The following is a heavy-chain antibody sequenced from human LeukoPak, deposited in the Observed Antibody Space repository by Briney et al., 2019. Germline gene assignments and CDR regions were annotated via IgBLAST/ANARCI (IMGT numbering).Heavy chain of an antibody. V-gene: IGHV3-53*01. CDR3: AREDAEQMDNSFDI. CDR2: IYSGGNT. CDR1: RLIVSDIY. D-gene: IGHD5-24*01. Sequence: PGGSLRLSCAASRLIVSDIYMSWVRQAPGKGLEWVSVIYSGGNTYYAVSVTGRFTISRDASKNTLFLQMNSLRPEDTAVYYCAREDAEQMDNSFDIWGQGTMVTVSS. J-gene: IGHJ3*02.